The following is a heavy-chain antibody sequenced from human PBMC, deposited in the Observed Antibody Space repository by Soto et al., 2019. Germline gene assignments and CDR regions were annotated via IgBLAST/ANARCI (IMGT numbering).Heavy chain of an antibody. Sequence: ASVKVSCKASGYTFTGYYMHWVRQAPGQGLEWMGWINPSSGGTNYAQKFQGRVTMTRDTSISTAYMELSRLRSDDTAVYYCAREGGGGSPNWFDPWGQGTLVTVSS. J-gene: IGHJ5*02. CDR1: GYTFTGYY. CDR3: AREGGGGSPNWFDP. CDR2: INPSSGGT. D-gene: IGHD1-26*01. V-gene: IGHV1-2*02.